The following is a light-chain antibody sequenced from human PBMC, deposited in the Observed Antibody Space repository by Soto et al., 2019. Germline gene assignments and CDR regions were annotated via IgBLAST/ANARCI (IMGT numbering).Light chain of an antibody. CDR2: DAS. CDR1: QSISSW. Sequence: DIQMTQSPSTLSASVGDRVTITCRASQSISSWLAWYQQKPGKAPKLLIYDASSLVSGVPSRFSGSGSGTEFTLTISSLQPDDFATYYCQQYNSYSITFGPGTKVDIK. J-gene: IGKJ3*01. CDR3: QQYNSYSIT. V-gene: IGKV1-5*01.